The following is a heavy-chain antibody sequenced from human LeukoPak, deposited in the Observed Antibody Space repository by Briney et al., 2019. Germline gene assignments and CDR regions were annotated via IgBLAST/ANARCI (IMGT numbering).Heavy chain of an antibody. CDR3: MSAIGLNSPASH. CDR1: GYSITSGYY. Sequence: SETLSLTCAISGYSITSGYYWSWIGQPPGKGREWIRSIYHSGTTYFTPSLKSRVTISVDTSKNQFSLKLNSVPAADRARYSGMSAIGLNSPASHGGQGTLVTVSS. CDR2: IYHSGTT. D-gene: IGHD2-15*01. J-gene: IGHJ4*02. V-gene: IGHV4-38-2*01.